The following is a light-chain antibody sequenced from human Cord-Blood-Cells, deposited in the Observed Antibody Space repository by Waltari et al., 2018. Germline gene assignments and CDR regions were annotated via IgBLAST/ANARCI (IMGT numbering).Light chain of an antibody. CDR3: QQYGSSPLT. CDR2: GAS. V-gene: IGKV3-20*01. J-gene: IGKJ4*01. CDR1: QSVSSSY. Sequence: EIVLTQSPGTLSLSPGERATISCRASQSVSSSYLAWYQQKPGQAPRLLIYGASSRATGIPDRFSGIGSGTDFTLTISRLEPEDFAVYYCQQYGSSPLTFGGGTKVEIK.